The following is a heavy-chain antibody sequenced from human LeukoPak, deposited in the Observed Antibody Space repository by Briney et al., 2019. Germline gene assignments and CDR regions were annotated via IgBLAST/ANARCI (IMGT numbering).Heavy chain of an antibody. V-gene: IGHV4-30-4*08. CDR1: GGSISSGDYY. D-gene: IGHD4-17*01. J-gene: IGHJ3*02. Sequence: SETLSLTCTVSGGSISSGDYYWGWIRQPPGKGLEWIGYIYYSGSTYYDPSLKSRVTISVDTSKNQFSLKLSSVTAADTAVYYCAREYFDYGRQPVPPHDAFDIWGQGTMVTVSS. CDR3: AREYFDYGRQPVPPHDAFDI. CDR2: IYYSGST.